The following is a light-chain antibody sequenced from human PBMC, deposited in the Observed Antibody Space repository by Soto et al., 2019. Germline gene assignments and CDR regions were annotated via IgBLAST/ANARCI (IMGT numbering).Light chain of an antibody. CDR1: QSVSSN. V-gene: IGKV3-15*01. CDR2: GAS. J-gene: IGKJ1*01. Sequence: EIVMTQSPVTLSVSPGERATLSCRASQSVSSNLAWYQQKPGQAPRLLIYGASTRATGIPARFSGSGSGTEFTITISSLQSEDFAVYYCQQYSIWRTFGQGTKVDI. CDR3: QQYSIWRT.